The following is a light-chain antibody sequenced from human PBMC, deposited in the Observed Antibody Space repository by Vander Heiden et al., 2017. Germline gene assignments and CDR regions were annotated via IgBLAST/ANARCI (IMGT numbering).Light chain of an antibody. CDR2: DVS. J-gene: IGLJ2*01. V-gene: IGLV2-14*01. CDR3: SSFTSSSTLL. Sequence: SALTQPAYVSGYPGQSIANSYAGTCNDVGGYNNVAWYQQHPAKSPKLMIYDVSNRPSGISNRFAGSKSGSTASLTISGLQADDEAYYYCSSFTSSSTLLFGGGTKLTV. CDR1: CNDVGGYNN.